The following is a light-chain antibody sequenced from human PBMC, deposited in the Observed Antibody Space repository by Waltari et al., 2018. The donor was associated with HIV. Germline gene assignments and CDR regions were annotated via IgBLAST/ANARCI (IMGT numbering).Light chain of an antibody. V-gene: IGKV1-39*01. Sequence: DIQMTQSPSSLSASVGDRVTLTCRSSQSISSKLNWYQQRPGKAPDLLIYSASTLKSGVPSRFSGSGSGTDFTFTISSLQTEDFVTYYCQQSYGVPLTFGPGTKVEI. CDR3: QQSYGVPLT. CDR1: QSISSK. J-gene: IGKJ3*01. CDR2: SAS.